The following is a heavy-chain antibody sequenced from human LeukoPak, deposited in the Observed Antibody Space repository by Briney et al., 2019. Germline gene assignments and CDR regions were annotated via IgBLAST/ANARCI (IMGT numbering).Heavy chain of an antibody. J-gene: IGHJ6*02. CDR2: ISWNSGSI. V-gene: IGHV3-9*01. CDR1: GFTFDDYA. CDR3: AKDLYGFYAMDV. Sequence: PGGSLRLSCAASGFTFDDYAMHWVRQAPGKGLEWVSGISWNSGSIGYADSVKGRFTISRDNAKNSLYLQMNSLRAEDTALYYCAKDLYGFYAMDVWGQGTTVTVSS. D-gene: IGHD4-17*01.